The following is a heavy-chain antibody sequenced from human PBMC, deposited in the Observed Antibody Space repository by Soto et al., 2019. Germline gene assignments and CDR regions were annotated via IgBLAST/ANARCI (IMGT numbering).Heavy chain of an antibody. Sequence: SETLSLTCTVSGGSISSGDYYWSWIRQPPGKGLEWIGYIYYSGSTYYNPSLKSRVTISVDTSKNQFSLKLSSVTAADTAVYYCARVRTLSYYYDSSGPGDDFDYWGQGTLVTVSS. J-gene: IGHJ4*02. CDR1: GGSISSGDYY. V-gene: IGHV4-30-4*01. D-gene: IGHD3-22*01. CDR3: ARVRTLSYYYDSSGPGDDFDY. CDR2: IYYSGST.